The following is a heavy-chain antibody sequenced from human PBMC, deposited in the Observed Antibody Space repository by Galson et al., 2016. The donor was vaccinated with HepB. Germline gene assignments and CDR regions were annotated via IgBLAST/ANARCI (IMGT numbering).Heavy chain of an antibody. CDR3: ARARAHFDWVAGEFDY. CDR2: IYSGGGA. D-gene: IGHD3-9*01. J-gene: IGHJ4*02. Sequence: SLRLSCAASELTVSTNYMNWVRQSPGKGLEWVSVIYSGGGAYYADSVRGRFTVSRDSSKNTLYLQMNSLRAEDTAVYYCARARAHFDWVAGEFDYWGQGTLVTVSS. CDR1: ELTVSTNY. V-gene: IGHV3-53*01.